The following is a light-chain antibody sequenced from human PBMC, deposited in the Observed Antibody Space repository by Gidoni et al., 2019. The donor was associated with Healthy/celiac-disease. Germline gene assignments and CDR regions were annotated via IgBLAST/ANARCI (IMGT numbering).Light chain of an antibody. CDR3: AAWDDSLNGPL. V-gene: IGLV1-36*01. J-gene: IGLJ3*02. CDR1: SSNIGNNA. Sequence: QPPSVSEAPRQRVTISCSGSSSNIGNNAVNWYQQLPGKAPKLLIYYDDLLPSGVSDRFSGSTSGTSASLAISGLQSEDEADYYCAAWDDSLNGPLFGGGTKLTVL. CDR2: YDD.